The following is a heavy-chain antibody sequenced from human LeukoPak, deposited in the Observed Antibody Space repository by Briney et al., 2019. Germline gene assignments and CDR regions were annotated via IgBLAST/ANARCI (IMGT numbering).Heavy chain of an antibody. CDR3: ARDRDMITFGGVIGAPNDAFDI. V-gene: IGHV4-4*07. Sequence: SETLSLTCTVSGVAISRYFWSWIRQPAGHGLECIGRIYTSGSTNYNPSLTSRVTMSVDTYKNPFSMNLCSVTAADTAVYYCARDRDMITFGGVIGAPNDAFDIWGQGTMVTVSS. J-gene: IGHJ3*02. D-gene: IGHD3-16*02. CDR2: IYTSGST. CDR1: GVAISRYF.